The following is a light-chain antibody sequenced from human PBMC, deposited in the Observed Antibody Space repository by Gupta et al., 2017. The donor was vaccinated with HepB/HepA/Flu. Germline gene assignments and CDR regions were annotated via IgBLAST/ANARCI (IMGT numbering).Light chain of an antibody. Sequence: SVLTPPPSASGTPGHRVSISCSGSTSNIGSNTVTWYQQLPSTAPNLLIDSNNQRPSGVPDRFSGSKSGTSASLTISGLQAEEEADYYCATWEDNLNGRIFGGGTKLTVL. V-gene: IGLV1-44*01. J-gene: IGLJ2*01. CDR2: SNN. CDR1: TSNIGSNT. CDR3: ATWEDNLNGRI.